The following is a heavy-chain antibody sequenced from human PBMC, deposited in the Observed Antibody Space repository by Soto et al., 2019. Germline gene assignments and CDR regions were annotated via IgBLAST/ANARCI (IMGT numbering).Heavy chain of an antibody. D-gene: IGHD6-13*01. V-gene: IGHV4-34*01. J-gene: IGHJ4*02. CDR1: GGSFSGYY. CDR2: INHSGST. Sequence: PSETLSLTCAVYGGSFSGYYWSWIRQPPGKGLEWIGEINHSGSTNYNPSLKSRVTISVDTSKNQFSLKLSSVTAADTAVYYCARGHSSSWYFRVFDYWGQGTLVTVSS. CDR3: ARGHSSSWYFRVFDY.